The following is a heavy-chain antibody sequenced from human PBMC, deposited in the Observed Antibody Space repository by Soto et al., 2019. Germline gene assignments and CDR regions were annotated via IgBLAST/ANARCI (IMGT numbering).Heavy chain of an antibody. Sequence: EVQLLESGGGLVQPGGSLRLSCAASGFTFSSYAMSWVRQAPGQGLEWVSAISGSGGSTYYADSVKGRFTISRDNSKNTLYLQMNSLRAEDTAVDYCAKGYGYNYFPFDYWGQGTLVTVSS. V-gene: IGHV3-23*01. CDR2: ISGSGGST. CDR3: AKGYGYNYFPFDY. J-gene: IGHJ4*02. CDR1: GFTFSSYA. D-gene: IGHD5-12*01.